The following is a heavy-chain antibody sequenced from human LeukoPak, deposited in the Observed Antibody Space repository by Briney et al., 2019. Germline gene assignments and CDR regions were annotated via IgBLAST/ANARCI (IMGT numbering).Heavy chain of an antibody. D-gene: IGHD3-3*01. J-gene: IGHJ4*01. CDR2: IDPSNGNI. CDR1: GYTFNGYG. Sequence: GASVKVSCKASGYTFNGYGICWVRLAPGQGLEWIGWIDPSNGNIKYAEKLQGRVTMTTDTSTSTAYMDLRSLRSDDTAVYYCARDGVSGHFDYWGRGTLVTVSS. V-gene: IGHV1-18*01. CDR3: ARDGVSGHFDY.